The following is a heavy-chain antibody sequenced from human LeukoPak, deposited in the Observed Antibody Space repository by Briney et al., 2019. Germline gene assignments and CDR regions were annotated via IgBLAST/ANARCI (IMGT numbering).Heavy chain of an antibody. Sequence: PGGSLRLSCATSGFIFSNAWMSWVRQAPGKGLEWVGRIKTKTDGGTADYGAPVKGRFTISRDDSSDTLYLQANSLKTEDTAVYYCTTEKGYSSSLTFDFWGQGTLVTVSS. CDR3: TTEKGYSSSLTFDF. J-gene: IGHJ4*02. V-gene: IGHV3-15*01. CDR2: IKTKTDGGTA. D-gene: IGHD6-6*01. CDR1: GFIFSNAW.